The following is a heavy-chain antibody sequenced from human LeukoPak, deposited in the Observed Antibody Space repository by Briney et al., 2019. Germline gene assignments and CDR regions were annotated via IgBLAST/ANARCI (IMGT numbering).Heavy chain of an antibody. V-gene: IGHV3-48*02. Sequence: GGSLRLSCAASAFTFSDYSMNWVRQAPGKGLEWISYIDTSSSTMYYADSVMGRFTISRDNAKESLLLQMNSLRDEDTAVYYCAREDDSWGPNNLDLWGQGTMVTVSS. J-gene: IGHJ3*01. CDR3: AREDDSWGPNNLDL. D-gene: IGHD7-27*01. CDR2: IDTSSSTM. CDR1: AFTFSDYS.